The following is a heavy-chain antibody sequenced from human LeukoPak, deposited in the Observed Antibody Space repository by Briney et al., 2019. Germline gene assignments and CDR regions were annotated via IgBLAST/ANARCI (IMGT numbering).Heavy chain of an antibody. Sequence: PGGSLRLSCEGSAFIFSGHWMNWVRQTPGKGLEWVASIKEDGSERQYVDSVKGRFSISRDNTKGSLFLQLNSLRAEDTAVYYCARDWDSRGYFDYWGQGTLVTISS. V-gene: IGHV3-7*03. CDR1: AFIFSGHW. J-gene: IGHJ4*02. CDR3: ARDWDSRGYFDY. CDR2: IKEDGSER. D-gene: IGHD3-10*01.